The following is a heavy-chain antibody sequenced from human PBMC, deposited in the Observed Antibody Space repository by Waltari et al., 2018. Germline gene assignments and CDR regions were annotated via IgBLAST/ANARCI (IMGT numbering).Heavy chain of an antibody. D-gene: IGHD2-15*01. J-gene: IGHJ4*02. V-gene: IGHV4-4*02. CDR2: SRHSGST. CDR1: GGSLSSSNW. Sequence: QVQLQESGPGLVKPSGTLSLTCAVSGGSLSSSNWWSWVRQPPGKGLEWIGESRHSGSTTYSPSLTSRVTISVDKPKNQFSLKLSSVTAAGTAVYYCASILSPFDYWGQGTLVTVSS. CDR3: ASILSPFDY.